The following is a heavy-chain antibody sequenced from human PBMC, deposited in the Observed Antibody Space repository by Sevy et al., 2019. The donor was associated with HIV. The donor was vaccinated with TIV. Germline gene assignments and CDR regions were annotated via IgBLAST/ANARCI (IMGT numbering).Heavy chain of an antibody. CDR3: AKEQVVQGVINY. Sequence: GGSLRLSCAASGFTFSNSGMHWVRQSPGKGLEWVSAISGSGGSTYYADSVKGRFTISRDNSKNTLYLQMNSLRAEDTAVYYCAKEQVVQGVINYWGQGTLVTVSS. D-gene: IGHD3-10*01. V-gene: IGHV3-23*01. J-gene: IGHJ4*02. CDR1: GFTFSNSG. CDR2: ISGSGGST.